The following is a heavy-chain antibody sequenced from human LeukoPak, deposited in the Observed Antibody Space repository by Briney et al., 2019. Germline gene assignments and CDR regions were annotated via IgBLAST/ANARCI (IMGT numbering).Heavy chain of an antibody. D-gene: IGHD6-19*01. J-gene: IGHJ4*02. Sequence: GGSLRLSCAAPGFTFSSYWMTWVRQAPGKGLEWVANINQDGSDKYYVDSVKGRFTISRDNSKNSLYLQMNSLRAEDTAVYYRARSGGGWFFDYWGQGTLVTVSS. CDR1: GFTFSSYW. CDR2: INQDGSDK. V-gene: IGHV3-7*04. CDR3: ARSGGGWFFDY.